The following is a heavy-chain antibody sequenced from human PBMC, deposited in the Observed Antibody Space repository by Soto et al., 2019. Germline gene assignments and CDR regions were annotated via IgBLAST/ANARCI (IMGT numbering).Heavy chain of an antibody. J-gene: IGHJ5*02. V-gene: IGHV4-61*01. CDR1: GGSVSSGSYY. CDR3: ARGWDTMVRGTYNWFDP. D-gene: IGHD3-10*01. Sequence: QVQLQESGPGLVKPSETLSLTCTVSGGSVSSGSYYWSWIRQPPGKGLEWIGYIYYSGSTNYNPSLKSRVTIAVDTSKHQFSLKLSSVTPADTAVYYCARGWDTMVRGTYNWFDPWGQGTLVTVSS. CDR2: IYYSGST.